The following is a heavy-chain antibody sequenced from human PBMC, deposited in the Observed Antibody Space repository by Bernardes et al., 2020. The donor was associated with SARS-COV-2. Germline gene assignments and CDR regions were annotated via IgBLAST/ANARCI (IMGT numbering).Heavy chain of an antibody. CDR3: AKARRGFDWLLFPRYDYGMDV. V-gene: IGHV3-43*01. Sequence: GWSLRLSCAASGFTFDDYTMHWVRQAPGKGLEWVSLISWDGGSTYYADSVKGRFTISRDNSKNSLYLQMNSLRTEDTALYYCAKARRGFDWLLFPRYDYGMDVWGQGTTVTVSS. CDR2: ISWDGGST. CDR1: GFTFDDYT. J-gene: IGHJ6*02. D-gene: IGHD3-9*01.